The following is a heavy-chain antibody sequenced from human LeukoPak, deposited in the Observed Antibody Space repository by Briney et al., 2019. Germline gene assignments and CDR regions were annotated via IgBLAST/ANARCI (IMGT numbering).Heavy chain of an antibody. D-gene: IGHD3-10*01. Sequence: GGSLRLSCAASGFSFSSYAMNWVRQAPGKGLEWVSAISGSGGSTYYADSVKGRFTISRDNPKNTLYLQMNSLRAADTAVYYCAKGPTYYYGSGNYFSDYWGQGTLVTVSS. CDR1: GFSFSSYA. J-gene: IGHJ4*02. V-gene: IGHV3-23*01. CDR2: ISGSGGST. CDR3: AKGPTYYYGSGNYFSDY.